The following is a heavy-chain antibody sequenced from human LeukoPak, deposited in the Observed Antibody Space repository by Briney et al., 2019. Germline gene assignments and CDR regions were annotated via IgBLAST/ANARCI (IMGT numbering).Heavy chain of an antibody. V-gene: IGHV4-59*01. Sequence: PSETLSLTCTVSGGSISSYYWSWLRQPPGKGLEWIGYIYYSGSTNYNPSLKSRVTISVDTSKNQFSLKLSSVTAADTAVYYCAGQSHRYDFWSQYYFDYWGQGTLVTVSS. CDR3: AGQSHRYDFWSQYYFDY. J-gene: IGHJ4*02. D-gene: IGHD3-3*01. CDR1: GGSISSYY. CDR2: IYYSGST.